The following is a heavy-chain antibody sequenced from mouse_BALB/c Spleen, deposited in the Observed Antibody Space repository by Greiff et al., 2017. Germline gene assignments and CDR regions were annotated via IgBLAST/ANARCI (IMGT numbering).Heavy chain of an antibody. CDR2: ISNGGGST. J-gene: IGHJ1*01. CDR3: ARGGDWYFEV. Sequence: DVKLVESGGGLVQPGGSLKLSCAASGFTFSSYTMSWVRQTPEKRLEWVAYISNGGGSTYYPDTVKGRFTISRDNAKNTLYLQMSSLKSEDTAMYYCARGGDWYFEVWGAGTTVTVSS. CDR1: GFTFSSYT. V-gene: IGHV5-12-2*01.